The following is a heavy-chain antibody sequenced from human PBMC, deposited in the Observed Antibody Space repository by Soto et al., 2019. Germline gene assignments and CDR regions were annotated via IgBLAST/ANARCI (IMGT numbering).Heavy chain of an antibody. CDR2: IYPGDSDT. CDR3: ARQGSNGADVYFPMDV. V-gene: IGHV5-51*01. CDR1: GYRFNSYW. Sequence: GESLKISCKGSGYRFNSYWIGWVRQLPGQGLEWIGMIYPGDSDTTYNPSFQGQVTMSADKSISTAYLQWTSLKASDTATSYCARQGSNGADVYFPMDVWGQGTTVTVSS. J-gene: IGHJ6*02. D-gene: IGHD3-16*01.